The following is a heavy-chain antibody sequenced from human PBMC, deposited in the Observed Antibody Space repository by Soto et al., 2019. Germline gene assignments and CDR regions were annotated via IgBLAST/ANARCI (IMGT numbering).Heavy chain of an antibody. V-gene: IGHV4-39*01. Sequence: PSETLSLTCTVSGGSISSSSYYWGWIRQPPGKGLEWIGSIYYSGSTYYNPSLKSRVTISVDTSKNQFSLKLSSVTAADTAVYYCARRGSGGTYYYYGMDVWGQGTTVTVSS. CDR1: GGSISSSSYY. CDR3: ARRGSGGTYYYYGMDV. CDR2: IYYSGST. J-gene: IGHJ6*02. D-gene: IGHD2-15*01.